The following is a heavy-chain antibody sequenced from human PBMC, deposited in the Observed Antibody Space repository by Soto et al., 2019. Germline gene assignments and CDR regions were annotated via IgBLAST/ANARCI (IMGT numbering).Heavy chain of an antibody. CDR3: ARRFSHYYGLEV. CDR1: GFNFRDYY. D-gene: IGHD3-3*01. Sequence: VVSLRISCVASGFNFRDYYMAWIRQAPGKGLEWLSYISHLGIHTNYAESVKGRFTISRDNAKGSLYLEMNSLSADDTAVYYCARRFSHYYGLEVWGQGTTVTVSS. J-gene: IGHJ6*02. CDR2: ISHLGIHT. V-gene: IGHV3-11*06.